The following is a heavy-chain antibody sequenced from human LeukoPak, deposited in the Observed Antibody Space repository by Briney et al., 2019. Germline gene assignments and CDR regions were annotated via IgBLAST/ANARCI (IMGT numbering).Heavy chain of an antibody. Sequence: SETLSLTCTVSGGSISSYYWSWIRQPPGKGLEWVGYIYYGGSTIYYPSLKNRVTISVDTSKNHLSLKLSSLSAADTAVYYCARVGNDSVTDYDDYYYYYYMDVWGKGTTVTVSS. CDR3: ARVGNDSVTDYDDYYYYYYMDV. CDR1: GGSISSYY. D-gene: IGHD3-9*01. CDR2: IYYGGST. V-gene: IGHV4-59*01. J-gene: IGHJ6*03.